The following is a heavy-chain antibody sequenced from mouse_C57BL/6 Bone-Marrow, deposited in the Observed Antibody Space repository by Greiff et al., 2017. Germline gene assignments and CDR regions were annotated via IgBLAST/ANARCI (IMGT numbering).Heavy chain of an antibody. V-gene: IGHV5-12*01. Sequence: EVKVEESGGGLVQPGGSLKLSCAASGFTFSDYYMYWVRQTPEKRLEWVAYISNGGGSTYYPDTVKGRFTISRDNAKNTLYLQMSRLKSEDTAMYYCASVRSLYAMDYWGQGTSVTVSS. J-gene: IGHJ4*01. CDR1: GFTFSDYY. CDR3: ASVRSLYAMDY. CDR2: ISNGGGST.